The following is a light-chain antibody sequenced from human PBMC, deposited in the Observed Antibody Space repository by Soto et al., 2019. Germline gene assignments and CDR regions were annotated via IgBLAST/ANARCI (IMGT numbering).Light chain of an antibody. CDR2: KAS. J-gene: IGKJ1*01. CDR3: QQYNSYSEP. V-gene: IGKV1-5*03. CDR1: QTISSW. Sequence: DIQMTQSPSTLSGSVGERVTITCRASQTISSWLAWYQQKPGKAPKLLIYKASTLKSGVPSRFSGSGFGTEFRLTISSLQPDDFATYYCQQYNSYSEPFGQGTKV.